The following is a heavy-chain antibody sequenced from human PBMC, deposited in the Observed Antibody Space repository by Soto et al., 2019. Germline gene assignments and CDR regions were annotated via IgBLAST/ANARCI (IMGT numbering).Heavy chain of an antibody. CDR2: ISYDGSNK. V-gene: IGHV3-30*18. Sequence: GGSLRLSCAASGFPFSSYGMPWVRQAPGKGLEWVAVISYDGSNKYYADSVKGRFTISRDNSKNTLYLQMNSLRAEDTAVYYCAKDAGYSYGPFIDYYYGMDVWGQGTTVTVSS. J-gene: IGHJ6*02. D-gene: IGHD5-18*01. CDR3: AKDAGYSYGPFIDYYYGMDV. CDR1: GFPFSSYG.